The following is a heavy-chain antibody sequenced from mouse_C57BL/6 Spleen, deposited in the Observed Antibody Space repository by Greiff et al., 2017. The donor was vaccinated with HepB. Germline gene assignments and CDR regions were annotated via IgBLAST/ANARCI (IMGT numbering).Heavy chain of an antibody. CDR2: IDPSDSYT. J-gene: IGHJ3*01. CDR3: ASDYYGSSLAWFAY. Sequence: QVQLQQPGAELVMPGASVKLSCKASGYTFTSYWMHWVKQRPGQGLEWIGEIDPSDSYTSYNQKFKGKSTLTVDKSSSTAYMQLSSLTSEDSAVYYCASDYYGSSLAWFAYWGQGTLVTVSA. CDR1: GYTFTSYW. D-gene: IGHD1-1*01. V-gene: IGHV1-69*01.